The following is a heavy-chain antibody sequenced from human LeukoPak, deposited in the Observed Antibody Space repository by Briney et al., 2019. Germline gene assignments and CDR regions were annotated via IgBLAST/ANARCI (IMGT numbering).Heavy chain of an antibody. D-gene: IGHD3-22*01. CDR1: GFTFSSYG. J-gene: IGHJ3*02. CDR3: AKIYDSTAHHAFDI. V-gene: IGHV3-23*01. CDR2: ISGTGGST. Sequence: ESGGSLRLSCAASGFTFSSYGMSWVRQAPGKGLEWVSSISGTGGSTYYADSVKGRFTISRDNSKNTLYLQMNSLRAEDTAIYYCAKIYDSTAHHAFDIWGQGTMVTVSS.